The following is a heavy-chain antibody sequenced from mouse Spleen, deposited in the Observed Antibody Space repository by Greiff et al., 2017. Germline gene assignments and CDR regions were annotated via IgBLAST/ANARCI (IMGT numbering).Heavy chain of an antibody. CDR3: ARSGLLYYYAMDY. CDR2: ISSGSSTI. D-gene: IGHD2-10*01. J-gene: IGHJ4*01. CDR1: GFTFSDYG. Sequence: EVQVVESGGGLVKPGGSLKLSCAASGFTFSDYGMHWVRQAPEKGLEWVAYISSGSSTIYYADTVKGRFTISRDNAKNTLFLQMTSLRSEDTAMYYCARSGLLYYYAMDYWGQGTSVTVSS. V-gene: IGHV5-17*01.